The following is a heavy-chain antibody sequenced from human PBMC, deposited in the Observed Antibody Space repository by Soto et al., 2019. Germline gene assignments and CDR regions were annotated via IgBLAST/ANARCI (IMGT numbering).Heavy chain of an antibody. CDR2: ISYDGSNK. Sequence: QVQLVESGGGVVQPGRSLRLSCAASGFTFSSYAMHWVRQAPGKGLEWVAVISYDGSNKYYADSVKGRFTISRDNSKNTLYMQMNSLRVEDTAVYYCARVSSRTYYDFWSGEKIFDYWGQGTLVTVSS. CDR3: ARVSSRTYYDFWSGEKIFDY. CDR1: GFTFSSYA. D-gene: IGHD3-3*01. J-gene: IGHJ4*02. V-gene: IGHV3-30-3*01.